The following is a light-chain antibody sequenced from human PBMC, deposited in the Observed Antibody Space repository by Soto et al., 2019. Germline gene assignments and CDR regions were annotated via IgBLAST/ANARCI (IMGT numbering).Light chain of an antibody. V-gene: IGKV1-33*01. J-gene: IGKJ5*01. CDR2: DAS. CDR1: QNINNY. Sequence: DIQITQSPSSLSASVGDRVTITCQASQNINNYLNWYQQKPGRAPKLLIYDASNLEAGVPSRFRGSGSGTDFTFTISRLQPEDIATYYCQQYESLPLTFGQGTRLEIK. CDR3: QQYESLPLT.